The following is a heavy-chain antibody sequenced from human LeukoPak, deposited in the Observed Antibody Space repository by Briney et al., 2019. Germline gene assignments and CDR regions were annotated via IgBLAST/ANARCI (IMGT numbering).Heavy chain of an antibody. V-gene: IGHV1-18*04. CDR3: AKRVAYNSGYYWDY. CDR2: ISACNGNT. J-gene: IGHJ4*02. CDR1: GYTFTSYG. Sequence: ASVKVSCKASGYTFTSYGISWVRQAPGQGLEWMGWISACNGNTNYAQKFQGRVTITADESTSTAYMELSSLRSEDAAVYYCAKRVAYNSGYYWDYWGQGTLVTVSS. D-gene: IGHD6-19*01.